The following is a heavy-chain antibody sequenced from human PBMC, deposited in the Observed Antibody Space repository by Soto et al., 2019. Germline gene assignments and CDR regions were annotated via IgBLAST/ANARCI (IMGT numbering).Heavy chain of an antibody. Sequence: QVQLVESGGGVVQPGRSLRLSCAASGFTFSSYGMHWVRQAPGKGLEWVAVISHDGSNKYYADSVKGRFTISRDNSKNALYLQMNSLRAEDTAVYYCAKAGEEDCISTSCYLPNALDIWGQGTMVTVSS. CDR3: AKAGEEDCISTSCYLPNALDI. D-gene: IGHD2-2*01. CDR1: GFTFSSYG. V-gene: IGHV3-30*18. J-gene: IGHJ3*02. CDR2: ISHDGSNK.